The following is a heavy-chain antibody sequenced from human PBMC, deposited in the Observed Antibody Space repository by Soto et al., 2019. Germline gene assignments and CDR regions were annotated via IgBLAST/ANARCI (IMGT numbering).Heavy chain of an antibody. CDR2: IYWNDDK. J-gene: IGHJ5*02. D-gene: IGHD6-13*01. Sequence: SGPTLVNPTQTLTLTCTFSGFSLSTSGVGVGWIRQPPGKALEWLALIYWNDDKRYSPSLKSRLTITKDTSKNQVVLTMTNMDPVDTATYYCAHILRGVAANWFDPWGQGTLVTVSS. CDR3: AHILRGVAANWFDP. V-gene: IGHV2-5*01. CDR1: GFSLSTSGVG.